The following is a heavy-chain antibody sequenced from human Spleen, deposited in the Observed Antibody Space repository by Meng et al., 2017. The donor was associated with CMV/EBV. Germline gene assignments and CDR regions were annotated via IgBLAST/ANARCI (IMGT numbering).Heavy chain of an antibody. CDR1: GFTFSTYT. J-gene: IGHJ3*02. CDR2: ISHSSRTI. D-gene: IGHD5-24*01. V-gene: IGHV3-48*04. Sequence: GESLKISCAASGFTFSTYTMNWVRQAPGKGLEWVSYISHSSRTIYYTDSLKGRFTISRDNAKNSLYLQMDSLRAEDTAGYYCARPRDGYNSDAFDMWGQGTMVTVSS. CDR3: ARPRDGYNSDAFDM.